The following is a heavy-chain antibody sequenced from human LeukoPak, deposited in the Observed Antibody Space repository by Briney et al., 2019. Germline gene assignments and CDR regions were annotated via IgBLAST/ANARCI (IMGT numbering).Heavy chain of an antibody. J-gene: IGHJ1*01. D-gene: IGHD3-22*01. V-gene: IGHV3-48*03. CDR3: ATSRGYFFRWFQH. Sequence: GGSLRLSCAASGFTFSNYEMNWVRQAPGKGLEWVSYITSSGSTIYYADSVKGRFTISRDNAKSSLFLQMNSLRADDTAVYYCATSRGYFFRWFQHWGQGTLVTVSS. CDR1: GFTFSNYE. CDR2: ITSSGSTI.